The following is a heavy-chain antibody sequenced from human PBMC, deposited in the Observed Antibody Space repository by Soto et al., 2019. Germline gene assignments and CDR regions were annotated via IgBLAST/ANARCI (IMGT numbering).Heavy chain of an antibody. D-gene: IGHD6-19*01. J-gene: IGHJ6*02. CDR3: ANMTRGDIAVAGSTYYYGMEV. CDR2: IYPGDSDT. CDR1: GYSFTSYW. V-gene: IGHV5-51*01. Sequence: GESLKISCKGSGYSFTSYWIGWVRQMPGKGLEWMGIIYPGDSDTRYSPSFQGQVTISADKSISTAYLQWSSLKASDTAMYYCANMTRGDIAVAGSTYYYGMEVWGPGTTVTVSS.